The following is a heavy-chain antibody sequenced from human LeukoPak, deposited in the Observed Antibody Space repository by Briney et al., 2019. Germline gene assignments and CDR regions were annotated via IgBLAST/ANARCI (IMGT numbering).Heavy chain of an antibody. J-gene: IGHJ4*02. V-gene: IGHV1-24*01. CDR3: ATPGLGLELRGDYFDY. D-gene: IGHD1-7*01. CDR1: GYTLTELS. CDR2: FDPEDGET. Sequence: ASVKVSCKVSGYTLTELSMHWVRQAPGKGLEWMGGFDPEDGETIYAQKFQGRVTMTEDTSTDTAYMELSSLRSEDTAVYYCATPGLGLELRGDYFDYWGQGTLVTVSS.